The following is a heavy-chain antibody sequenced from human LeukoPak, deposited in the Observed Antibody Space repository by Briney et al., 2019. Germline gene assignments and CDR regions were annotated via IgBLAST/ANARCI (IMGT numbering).Heavy chain of an antibody. Sequence: ASVKVSCKASGYTFTSNYIHWVRQAPGQGLEWMGMIYPRDGSTSYAQKFQGRVTMTRDTSTSTVYMELSSLRSEDTAVYYCAREVDPRVPYCSSTSCYTLGDAYYYYGMDVWGQGTTVTVSS. CDR1: GYTFTSNY. V-gene: IGHV1-46*01. CDR3: AREVDPRVPYCSSTSCYTLGDAYYYYGMDV. D-gene: IGHD2-2*02. CDR2: IYPRDGST. J-gene: IGHJ6*02.